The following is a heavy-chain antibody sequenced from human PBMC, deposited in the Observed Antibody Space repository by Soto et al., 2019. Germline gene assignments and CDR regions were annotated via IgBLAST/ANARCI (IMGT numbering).Heavy chain of an antibody. V-gene: IGHV1-2*02. J-gene: IGHJ5*02. CDR3: ASHDPGARVDP. Sequence: QVQLVQSGAEVKKPVASLKVSCKAPRYIFTAYFMHWVRQAPGQGLEWMGWINPNNGDTHYGLSFQSRVTMTRDTSISTAYIELSSLRSDDTAVYYLASHDPGARVDPWGQGNLVIVSS. CDR1: RYIFTAYF. CDR2: INPNNGDT. D-gene: IGHD1-1*01.